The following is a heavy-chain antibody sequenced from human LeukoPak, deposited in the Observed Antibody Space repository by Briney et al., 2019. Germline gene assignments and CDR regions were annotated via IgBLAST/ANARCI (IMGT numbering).Heavy chain of an antibody. CDR2: ISSSSSYI. D-gene: IGHD3-10*01. CDR1: GFTFSSYS. CDR3: ARDRWFGELGGGVFDY. V-gene: IGHV3-21*01. J-gene: IGHJ4*02. Sequence: GGSLRLSCAASGFTFSSYSMNWVRQAPGKGLEWVSSISSSSSYIYYADSVKGRFTISRDNAKNSLYLQMNSLRAEDTAVYYCARDRWFGELGGGVFDYWGQGTLVTVSS.